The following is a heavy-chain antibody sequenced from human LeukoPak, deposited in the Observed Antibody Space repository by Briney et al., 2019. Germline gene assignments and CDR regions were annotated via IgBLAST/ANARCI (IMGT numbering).Heavy chain of an antibody. CDR1: GFTFSSYA. Sequence: GGSLRLSCAASGFTFSSYAMHWVRQAPGKGLEWVAVISYDGSNKYYADSVKGRFTISRDNSKNTLYLQMNSLRAEDTAVYYCAKDQHYGDYLFDYWGQGTLVTVSS. J-gene: IGHJ4*02. D-gene: IGHD4-17*01. CDR3: AKDQHYGDYLFDY. V-gene: IGHV3-30-3*01. CDR2: ISYDGSNK.